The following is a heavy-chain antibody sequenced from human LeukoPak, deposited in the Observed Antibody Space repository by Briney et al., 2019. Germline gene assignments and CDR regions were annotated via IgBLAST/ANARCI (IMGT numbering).Heavy chain of an antibody. J-gene: IGHJ4*02. D-gene: IGHD6-19*01. Sequence: SETLSLTCTVSGGSISSGGYYWSWIRQHPGKGLEWIGYIYYSGSTYYNPSLKSRVTISVDTSKNQFSLKLSSVTAADTAVYYCARVRSGWYLFDYWGQGTLVTVSS. V-gene: IGHV4-31*03. CDR3: ARVRSGWYLFDY. CDR1: GGSISSGGYY. CDR2: IYYSGST.